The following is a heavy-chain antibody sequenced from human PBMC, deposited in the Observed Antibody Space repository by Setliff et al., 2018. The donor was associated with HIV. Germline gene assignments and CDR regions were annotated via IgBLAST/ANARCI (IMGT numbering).Heavy chain of an antibody. J-gene: IGHJ3*02. D-gene: IGHD4-4*01. CDR2: IYHSGST. V-gene: IGHV4-4*02. CDR1: GGSISSSNW. Sequence: PSETLSLTCAVSGGSISSSNWWSWVRQPPGKGLEWIGEIYHSGSTNYNTSLKSRVTISVDKSKNQFSLKLSSVTAADTAVYYCARSSDYSNYEQNGAFDIWGQGTMVTVSS. CDR3: ARSSDYSNYEQNGAFDI.